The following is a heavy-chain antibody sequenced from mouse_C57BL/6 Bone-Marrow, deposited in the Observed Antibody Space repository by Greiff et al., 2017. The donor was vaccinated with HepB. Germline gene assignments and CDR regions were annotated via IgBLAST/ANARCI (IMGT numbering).Heavy chain of an antibody. CDR2: ISDGGSYT. CDR3: ARDQGVDY. D-gene: IGHD3-2*02. J-gene: IGHJ2*01. CDR1: GFTFSSYA. V-gene: IGHV5-4*01. Sequence: EVQVVESGGGLVKPGGSLKLSCAASGFTFSSYAMSWVRQTPEKRLEWVATISDGGSYTYYPDNLKGRFTISRDNAKNNLYLQMSHLKSEDTAMYYCARDQGVDYWGQGTTLTVSS.